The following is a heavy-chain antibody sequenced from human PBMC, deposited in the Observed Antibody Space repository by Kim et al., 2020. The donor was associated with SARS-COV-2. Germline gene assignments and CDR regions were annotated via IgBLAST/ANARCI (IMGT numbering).Heavy chain of an antibody. CDR1: GFTFSSYT. CDR2: ISGNGNTT. D-gene: IGHD3-16*01. V-gene: IGHV3-48*01. Sequence: GGSLRLSCGASGFTFSSYTMNWVRLSPGKGLEWISYISGNGNTTIYADSVKGRFTISRDNAKNSLYLQLNSLRAEDTAVYYCARDFRLGYWGQGTLVSV. CDR3: ARDFRLGY. J-gene: IGHJ4*02.